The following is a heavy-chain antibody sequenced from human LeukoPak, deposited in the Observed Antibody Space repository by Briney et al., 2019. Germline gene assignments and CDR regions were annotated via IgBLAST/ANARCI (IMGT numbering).Heavy chain of an antibody. D-gene: IGHD2-2*02. CDR3: ASQGSLGYCSSTSCYSFYYYGMDV. CDR2: ISSSSSTI. J-gene: IGHJ6*02. V-gene: IGHV3-48*02. Sequence: GGSLRLSCAASGFTFSSYSMNWVRQAPGKGLEWVSYISSSSSTIYYADSVKGRFTISRDNAKNSLYLQMNSLRDEDTAAYYCASQGSLGYCSSTSCYSFYYYGMDVWGQGTTVTVSS. CDR1: GFTFSSYS.